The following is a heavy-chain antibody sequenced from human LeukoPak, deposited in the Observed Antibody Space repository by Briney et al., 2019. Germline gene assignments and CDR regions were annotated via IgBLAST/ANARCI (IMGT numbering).Heavy chain of an antibody. Sequence: PGGSLRLSCAASGFTFNRYWIHWVRQAPGKGLEWVSRLNPDGSTTTYAASVKGRLTISRDNAKNTVYLQMNSLRAEDTAVYYCARVLSGSWDWFDPWGQGTLVTVSS. D-gene: IGHD3-22*01. V-gene: IGHV3-74*01. CDR3: ARVLSGSWDWFDP. CDR2: LNPDGSTT. CDR1: GFTFNRYW. J-gene: IGHJ5*02.